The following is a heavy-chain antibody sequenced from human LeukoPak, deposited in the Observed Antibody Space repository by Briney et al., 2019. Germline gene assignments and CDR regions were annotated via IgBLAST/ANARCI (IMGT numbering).Heavy chain of an antibody. CDR2: IYYSGST. V-gene: IGHV4-61*01. J-gene: IGHJ2*01. Sequence: SETLSLTCTVSGGSISSSSYYWSRIRQPPGKGLEWIGYIYYSGSTNYNPSLKSRVTISVDTSKNQFSLKLSSVTAADTAVYYCARGTDNRLGGYFDLWGRGTLVTVSS. CDR1: GGSISSSSYY. CDR3: ARGTDNRLGGYFDL. D-gene: IGHD2/OR15-2a*01.